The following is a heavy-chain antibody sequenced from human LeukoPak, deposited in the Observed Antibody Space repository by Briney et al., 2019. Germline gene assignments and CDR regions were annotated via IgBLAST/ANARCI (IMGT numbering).Heavy chain of an antibody. J-gene: IGHJ6*02. D-gene: IGHD2-2*01. CDR3: ARESFLPAAIEYDYYYGMDV. V-gene: IGHV1-2*04. Sequence: ASVKVSCKASGYTFTGYYMHWVRQAPGQGLEWMGWINPNSGGTNYAQKFQGWVTMTRDTSISTAYTELSRLRSDDTAVYYCARESFLPAAIEYDYYYGMDVWGQGTTVTVSS. CDR2: INPNSGGT. CDR1: GYTFTGYY.